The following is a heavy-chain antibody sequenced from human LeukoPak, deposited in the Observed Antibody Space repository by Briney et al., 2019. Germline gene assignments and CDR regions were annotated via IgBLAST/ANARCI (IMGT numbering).Heavy chain of an antibody. CDR3: ARLTELLGTH. V-gene: IGHV4-39*01. CDR2: IYYSGST. J-gene: IGHJ4*02. Sequence: SETLSLTCTVSGGSISSSSYYWGWIRQPPGKGLEWIGSIYYSGSTYYNPSLKSRVTISVDTSKNQFSLKLSSVIAADTAVYYCARLTELLGTHWGQGTLVTVSS. CDR1: GGSISSSSYY. D-gene: IGHD2-15*01.